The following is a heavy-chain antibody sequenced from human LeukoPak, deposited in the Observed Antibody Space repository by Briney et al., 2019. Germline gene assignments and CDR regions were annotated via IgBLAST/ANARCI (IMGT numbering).Heavy chain of an antibody. CDR3: AKSSHQHGDWDY. Sequence: ASVKVPCKVSGYTLTELSMHWVRQAPGKGLEXMGGFDPEDGEXXYXXKFQGXVTMTEDTSTDTAYMELSSLRSEDTAVYYCAKSSHQHGDWDYWGQGTLVTVSS. V-gene: IGHV1-24*01. CDR1: GYTLTELS. J-gene: IGHJ4*02. CDR2: FDPEDGEX. D-gene: IGHD2-21*01.